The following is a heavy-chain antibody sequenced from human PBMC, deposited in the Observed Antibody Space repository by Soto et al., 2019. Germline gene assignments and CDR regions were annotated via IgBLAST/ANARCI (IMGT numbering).Heavy chain of an antibody. J-gene: IGHJ3*02. Sequence: PSETLSLTCTVSGGSISSYYWSWIRQPPGKGLEWIGYIYYSGRTNYNPSLKSRVTISVDTSKNQFSLKLSSVTAADTAVYYFARDRGLRFLEWFHKADAFDIWGQGTMVTVAS. CDR2: IYYSGRT. D-gene: IGHD3-3*01. CDR1: GGSISSYY. CDR3: ARDRGLRFLEWFHKADAFDI. V-gene: IGHV4-59*12.